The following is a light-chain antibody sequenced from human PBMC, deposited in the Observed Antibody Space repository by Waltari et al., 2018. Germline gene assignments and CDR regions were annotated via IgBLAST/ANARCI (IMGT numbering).Light chain of an antibody. CDR3: QQYDSAPLT. V-gene: IGKV4-1*01. CDR1: QSVLYSSNNKNY. CDR2: WAS. J-gene: IGKJ4*01. Sequence: DIVMTQSPDSLAVSLGERATINCKSSQSVLYSSNNKNYLAWYQQKPGQPPNLLIYWASTRESGVPDRFSGRGSGTDFTLTISSLQAEDVAVYYCQQYDSAPLTFGGGTRVEIK.